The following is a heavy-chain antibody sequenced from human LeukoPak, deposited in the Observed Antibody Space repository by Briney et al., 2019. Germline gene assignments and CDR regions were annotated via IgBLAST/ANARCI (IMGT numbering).Heavy chain of an antibody. V-gene: IGHV3-21*01. J-gene: IGHJ5*02. Sequence: GGSLRLSCAASGFNFSSYSMNWVRQAPGKGLEWVSSISSSSSYIYYGDSVQGRFTISRDNAKNSLYLQMHSLRAEDTALYYCARLPGRSRVDPWGQGTLVTVSS. D-gene: IGHD3-10*01. CDR3: ARLPGRSRVDP. CDR2: ISSSSSYI. CDR1: GFNFSSYS.